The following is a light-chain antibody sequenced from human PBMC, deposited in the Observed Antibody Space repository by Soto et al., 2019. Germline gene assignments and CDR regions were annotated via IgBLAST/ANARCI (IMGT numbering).Light chain of an antibody. J-gene: IGKJ4*01. CDR3: QQYGGSPLVT. CDR1: QSVSNSY. CDR2: GAS. Sequence: VVLTQSPGTLSLSPGQRATLSCRASQSVSNSYLAWYQQKVGQAPRLLIYGASTRATGIPDRFSGTGSGTDFTLTITGLEPEDFAVYYCQQYGGSPLVTFGGGTKVEI. V-gene: IGKV3-20*01.